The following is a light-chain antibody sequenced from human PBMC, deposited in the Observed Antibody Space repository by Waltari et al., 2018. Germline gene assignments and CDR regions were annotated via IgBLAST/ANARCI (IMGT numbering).Light chain of an antibody. Sequence: DIVMTQSPDSLAVSLGERATINCKSSQSVLHSSQNKNFLAWYQHKPRQPPKLLIYWAYTRQSVVPDRFSGSGSGTDFTLTISVLQAEDVAVYYCQQYYTTPHTFGQGTKLEIK. J-gene: IGKJ2*01. CDR2: WAY. V-gene: IGKV4-1*01. CDR1: QSVLHSSQNKNF. CDR3: QQYYTTPHT.